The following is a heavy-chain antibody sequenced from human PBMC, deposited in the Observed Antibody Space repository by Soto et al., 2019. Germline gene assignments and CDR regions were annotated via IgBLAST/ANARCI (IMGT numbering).Heavy chain of an antibody. V-gene: IGHV4-39*01. Sequence: PSETLSLTCTVSGGSISSSSYYWGWIRQPPGKGLEWIGSIYYSGSTYYNPSLKSRVTISVDTSKNQFSLKLSSVTAADTAVYYCARSLISYSSGWFDYWGQGTLVTVSS. CDR1: GGSISSSSYY. J-gene: IGHJ5*01. CDR2: IYYSGST. D-gene: IGHD6-19*01. CDR3: ARSLISYSSGWFDY.